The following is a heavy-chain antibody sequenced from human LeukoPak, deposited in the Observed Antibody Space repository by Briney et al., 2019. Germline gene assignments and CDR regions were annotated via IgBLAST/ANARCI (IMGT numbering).Heavy chain of an antibody. D-gene: IGHD1-26*01. CDR1: GGSISTYY. CDR3: ARYSGSYSD. V-gene: IGHV4-4*07. Sequence: SETLSLTCTVSGGSISTYYWTWIWQPAGKGLEWIGRIYISGSTNNNPSLKSRVTMSVDTSKNQFSLKLSSVTAADTAVYYCARYSGSYSDWGQGILVTVSS. J-gene: IGHJ4*02. CDR2: IYISGST.